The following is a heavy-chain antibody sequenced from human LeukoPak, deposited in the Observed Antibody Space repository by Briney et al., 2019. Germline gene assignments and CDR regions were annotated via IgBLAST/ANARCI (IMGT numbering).Heavy chain of an antibody. CDR2: IYTSGST. Sequence: SETLSLTCTVSGGSISSGSYYWSWIRQPAGKGLEWIGRIYTSGSTNYNPSLKSRVTISVDTSKNQFSLKLSSVTAADTAVYYCARKVPYYYDSSGYLDYWGQGTLVTVSS. CDR3: ARKVPYYYDSSGYLDY. J-gene: IGHJ4*02. D-gene: IGHD3-22*01. CDR1: GGSISSGSYY. V-gene: IGHV4-61*02.